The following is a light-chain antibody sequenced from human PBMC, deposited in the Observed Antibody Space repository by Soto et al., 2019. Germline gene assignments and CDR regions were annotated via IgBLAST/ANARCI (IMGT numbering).Light chain of an antibody. V-gene: IGKV3-15*01. CDR3: QQYSNWPPAT. CDR2: DAS. J-gene: IGKJ1*01. Sequence: IVMTQSPATLSVSPGERATLSCRASQSVSSSLAWYQQKPGQAPRLLIYDASTRATGIPARFSGSGSETEFTLTISSLQSGDFAVYYCQQYSNWPPATFAQGTKVDIK. CDR1: QSVSSS.